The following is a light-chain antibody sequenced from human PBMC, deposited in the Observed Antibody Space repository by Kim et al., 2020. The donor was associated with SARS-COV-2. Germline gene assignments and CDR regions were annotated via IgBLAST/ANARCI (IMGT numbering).Light chain of an antibody. Sequence: GQSATISCTGTSNDVGNYNRVSWYQQPPGTAPKLMIYEVSNRPSGVPDRFSGSKYGNTASLTISGLRAEDEADYYCTSYRSGSSYVFGTGTKVTVL. CDR2: EVS. J-gene: IGLJ1*01. V-gene: IGLV2-18*02. CDR1: SNDVGNYNR. CDR3: TSYRSGSSYV.